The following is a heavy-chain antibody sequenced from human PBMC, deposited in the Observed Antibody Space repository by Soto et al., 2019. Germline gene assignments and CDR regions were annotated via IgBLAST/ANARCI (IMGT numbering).Heavy chain of an antibody. D-gene: IGHD3-10*02. V-gene: IGHV2-5*01. Sequence: QITLKESGPTLVKPTQTLTLTCTFSGFSLSTYAVEGVGVGWIRQPPGKALEWLALIYWNGDRRYSPSLQSRLTIIKDTSKNQVVLTMTNMDPVDTATYYCAHRPNWGSNYVRVAFDFWGPGTLVTVSS. CDR1: GFSLSTYAVEGVG. CDR3: AHRPNWGSNYVRVAFDF. CDR2: IYWNGDR. J-gene: IGHJ3*01.